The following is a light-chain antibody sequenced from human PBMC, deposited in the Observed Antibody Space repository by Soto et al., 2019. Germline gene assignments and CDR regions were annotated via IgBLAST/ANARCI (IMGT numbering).Light chain of an antibody. CDR1: QTINTW. V-gene: IGKV1-5*03. J-gene: IGKJ1*01. Sequence: DIQMTQSPSTLSASIGDRVTITCRASQTINTWLAWYQQKPGKAPNLLIYKASSLESGVPSRFSGSGSGTEFTLTISGLQPDDFATYYCQQYHTYSWTFGRGTKVDIK. CDR3: QQYHTYSWT. CDR2: KAS.